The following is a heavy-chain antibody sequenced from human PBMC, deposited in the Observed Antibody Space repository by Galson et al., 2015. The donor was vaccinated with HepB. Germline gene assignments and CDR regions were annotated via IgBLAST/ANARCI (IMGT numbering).Heavy chain of an antibody. Sequence: SLRLSCAASGFTFSSYAMSWVRQAPGKGLEWVSAISGSGGSTYYANSVKGRFTISRDNSKNTLYLQMNSLRAEDTAVYYCAKNDKVVPAAPISYWGQGTLVTVSS. D-gene: IGHD2-2*01. CDR1: GFTFSSYA. CDR2: ISGSGGST. J-gene: IGHJ4*02. V-gene: IGHV3-23*01. CDR3: AKNDKVVPAAPISY.